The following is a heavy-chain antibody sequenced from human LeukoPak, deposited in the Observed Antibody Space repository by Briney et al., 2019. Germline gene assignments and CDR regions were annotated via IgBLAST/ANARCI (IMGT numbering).Heavy chain of an antibody. Sequence: PSGTLSLTCAVSGGSISSSNWWSWVRQPPGKGLEWIGEIYHSGSTNYNPSLKSRVTISVDKSKNQFSLKLSSVTAADTAVYYCARDALVLVKQQLVGWFDPWGQGTLVTVSS. CDR2: IYHSGST. V-gene: IGHV4-4*02. D-gene: IGHD6-13*01. CDR1: GGSISSSNW. J-gene: IGHJ5*02. CDR3: ARDALVLVKQQLVGWFDP.